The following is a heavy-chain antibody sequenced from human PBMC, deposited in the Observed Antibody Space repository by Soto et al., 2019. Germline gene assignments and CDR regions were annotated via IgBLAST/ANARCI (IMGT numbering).Heavy chain of an antibody. D-gene: IGHD2-21*02. CDR3: AAERTYCGGDCYVV. CDR2: IVVGSGNT. Sequence: QMQLVQSGPEVKKPGTSVKVSCKASGFTFTSSAVQWMRQSSGQRLEWIGWIVVGSGNTNYAQKFQERVTITRDMSTSPAYLELSSLRSEDTAVYYCAAERTYCGGDCYVVWGQGTLVTVSS. CDR1: GFTFTSSA. J-gene: IGHJ4*02. V-gene: IGHV1-58*01.